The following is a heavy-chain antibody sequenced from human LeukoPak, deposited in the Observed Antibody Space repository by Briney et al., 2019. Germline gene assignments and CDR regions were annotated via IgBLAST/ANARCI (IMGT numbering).Heavy chain of an antibody. Sequence: PGRSLRLSCAASGFTFSSYGMHWVRQAPGKGLEWVAVISYDGSNKYYADSVKGRFTISRDNSKNTLYLQMNSLRAEDTAVYYYAKDLHDSSGYFDYWGQETLVTVSS. CDR3: AKDLHDSSGYFDY. D-gene: IGHD3-22*01. CDR2: ISYDGSNK. V-gene: IGHV3-30*18. CDR1: GFTFSSYG. J-gene: IGHJ4*02.